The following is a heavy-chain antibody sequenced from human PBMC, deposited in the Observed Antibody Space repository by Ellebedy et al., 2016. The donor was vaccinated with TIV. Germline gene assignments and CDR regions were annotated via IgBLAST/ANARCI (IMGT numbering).Heavy chain of an antibody. D-gene: IGHD1-14*01. J-gene: IGHJ3*02. Sequence: ASVKVSCXASGYTFTGYYMLWVRQAPGQGLEWMGWMNPNSGGAHYAQKFQGRVNMTRDTSTSTAYMELSRLRSDDTAVYDCARGRGGTTGGAFDNWGQGTMVTVSS. CDR2: MNPNSGGA. V-gene: IGHV1-2*02. CDR3: ARGRGGTTGGAFDN. CDR1: GYTFTGYY.